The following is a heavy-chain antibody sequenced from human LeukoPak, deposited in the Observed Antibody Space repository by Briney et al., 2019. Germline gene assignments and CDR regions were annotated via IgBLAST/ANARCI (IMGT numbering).Heavy chain of an antibody. Sequence: PGGSLRLSCAASGFTFSSFDMNWVHQAPGKGLEWVSSISTSSRYIYYRDSVKGRFTISRDDAKNSLYLQMNSLRVEDTAVYYCARADCSGSTCYLRRSWFDPWGQGTLVTVSS. J-gene: IGHJ5*02. D-gene: IGHD2-2*01. CDR1: GFTFSSFD. CDR2: ISTSSRYI. V-gene: IGHV3-21*01. CDR3: ARADCSGSTCYLRRSWFDP.